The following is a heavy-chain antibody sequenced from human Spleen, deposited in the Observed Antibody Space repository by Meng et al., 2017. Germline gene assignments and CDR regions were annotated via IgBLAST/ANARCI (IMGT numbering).Heavy chain of an antibody. D-gene: IGHD2-21*01. CDR3: ARVNSDCGGVMCYKGWFDP. CDR1: GGSISGGDYY. J-gene: IGHJ5*02. V-gene: IGHV4-30-4*01. Sequence: QVQLQESGPGLVKPSQTLSPPCTVFGGSISGGDYYWSWIRQPPGKGLEWIGYIHFSGSTYYNPSLNSRITISVDMSRNQFSLRLTSVTSADMAVYYCARVNSDCGGVMCYKGWFDPWGQGTLVTVSS. CDR2: IHFSGST.